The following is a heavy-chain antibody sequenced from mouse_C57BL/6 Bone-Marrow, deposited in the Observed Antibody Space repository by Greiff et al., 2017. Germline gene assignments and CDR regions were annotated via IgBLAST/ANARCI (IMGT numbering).Heavy chain of an antibody. V-gene: IGHV1-37*01. D-gene: IGHD1-1*01. CDR3: ARGRYYYGSYYFGY. CDR1: GYSFTGYF. Sequence: EVKLQQSGPELVKPGASVSISCKASGYSFTGYFMNWVKPSHGESLEWIGRINPYNGDTFYNQKFEGKATLTVDKSSSTAHMELLRLTSEVFAVYDWARGRYYYGSYYFGYWGQGTTLTVSS. CDR2: INPYNGDT. J-gene: IGHJ2*01.